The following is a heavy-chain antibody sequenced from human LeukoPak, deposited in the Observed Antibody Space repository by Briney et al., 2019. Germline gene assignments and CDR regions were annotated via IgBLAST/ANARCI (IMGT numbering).Heavy chain of an antibody. D-gene: IGHD2-15*01. CDR3: ARAVYCSGGGCFWYFDL. J-gene: IGHJ2*01. V-gene: IGHV3-21*01. CDR1: GISFSNYS. CDR2: ISSSSRFI. Sequence: GGSLRLSCAASGISFSNYSMNWVRQAPGKGLEWVSLISSSSRFIYYGASVKGRFTISRDNAKKSLYLQMNSLRAEDTAVYYCARAVYCSGGGCFWYFDLWGRGTLVTVSS.